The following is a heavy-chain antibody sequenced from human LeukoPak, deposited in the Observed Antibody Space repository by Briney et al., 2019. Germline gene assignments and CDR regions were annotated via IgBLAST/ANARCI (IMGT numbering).Heavy chain of an antibody. J-gene: IGHJ5*02. Sequence: PGGSLRLSCAASGFTFSSYGMHWVRQAPGKGLEWVAFIRYDGSNKYYADSVKGRFTISRDNSKNTPYLQMNSLRAEDTAVYYCAKDLLLMGATGGNWFDPWGQGTLVTVSS. CDR2: IRYDGSNK. CDR1: GFTFSSYG. CDR3: AKDLLLMGATGGNWFDP. V-gene: IGHV3-30*02. D-gene: IGHD1-26*01.